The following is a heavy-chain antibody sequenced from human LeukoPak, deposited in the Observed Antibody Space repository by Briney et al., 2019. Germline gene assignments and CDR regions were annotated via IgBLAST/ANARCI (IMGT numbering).Heavy chain of an antibody. V-gene: IGHV3-23*01. Sequence: GGSLRLSGAGSGFTFSSYAMSWVRQAPGKGLEWVSAISGSGGSTYYADSAKGRFTISRDNSKNPPYLQMNSLRAEATAVYSCAKVEMATIARPFDYWGQGTLVTVSS. J-gene: IGHJ4*02. D-gene: IGHD5-24*01. CDR1: GFTFSSYA. CDR2: ISGSGGST. CDR3: AKVEMATIARPFDY.